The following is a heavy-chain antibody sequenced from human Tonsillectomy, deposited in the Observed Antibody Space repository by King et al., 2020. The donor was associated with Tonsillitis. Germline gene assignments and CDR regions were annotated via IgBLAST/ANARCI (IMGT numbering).Heavy chain of an antibody. V-gene: IGHV3-23*04. CDR3: ARDPVEMSTIPSWYFDL. Sequence: VQLVESGGGLVQPGGSLRLSCEAFGFTVSNYAMSWVRQGPEKGLEWVSATTASGGTTYYADSVTGRLTISRDNSKNTLYLQMNSLRAEDTAVYYCARDPVEMSTIPSWYFDLWGRGTLVTVSS. CDR1: GFTVSNYA. CDR2: TTASGGTT. J-gene: IGHJ2*01. D-gene: IGHD5-24*01.